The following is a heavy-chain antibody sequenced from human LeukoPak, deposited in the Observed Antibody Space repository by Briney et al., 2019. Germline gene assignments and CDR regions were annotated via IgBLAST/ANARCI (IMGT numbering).Heavy chain of an antibody. J-gene: IGHJ6*03. CDR3: ARPAAGNYYYYYMDV. V-gene: IGHV4-59*01. Sequence: SETLSLTCTVSGGSISSYYWSWIRQPPGKGLEWIGYIYYSGSTNYNPSLKSRVTISVDTSKNQFSLKLSSVTAADTAVYYCARPAAGNYYYYYMDVWGKGTTVAVSS. CDR2: IYYSGST. D-gene: IGHD6-13*01. CDR1: GGSISSYY.